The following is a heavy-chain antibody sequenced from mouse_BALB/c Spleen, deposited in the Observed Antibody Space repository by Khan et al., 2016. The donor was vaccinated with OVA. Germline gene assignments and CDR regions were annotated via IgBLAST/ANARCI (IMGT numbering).Heavy chain of an antibody. CDR2: INTYTGEP. Sequence: QIQLVQSGPELKKPGETVKISCKASGYTFTNYGMNWVKQAPGKGLKWRGWINTYTGEPTYTDDFKGRLAFSLVTSASTAYLQINNLKNEDMATYFCASGASYWYFDVWGAGTTVTVSS. J-gene: IGHJ1*01. CDR3: ASGASYWYFDV. CDR1: GYTFTNYG. V-gene: IGHV9-1*02.